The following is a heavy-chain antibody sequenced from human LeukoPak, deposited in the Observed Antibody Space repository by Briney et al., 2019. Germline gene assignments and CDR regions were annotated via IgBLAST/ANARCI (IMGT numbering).Heavy chain of an antibody. D-gene: IGHD2-2*01. V-gene: IGHV4-38-2*01. J-gene: IGHJ4*02. CDR1: GYSISSGYY. CDR2: IYHSGST. Sequence: PSETLSLTCAVSGYSISSGYYWGWIRQPPGKGLEWIGSIYHSGSTYYNPSLKGRVTISVDTSKNQFSLKLSSVTAADTAVYYCARGYCSSTSCYSPFDYWGQGTLVTVSS. CDR3: ARGYCSSTSCYSPFDY.